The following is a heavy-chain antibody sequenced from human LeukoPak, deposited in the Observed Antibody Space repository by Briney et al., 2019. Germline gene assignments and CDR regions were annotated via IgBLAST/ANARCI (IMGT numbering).Heavy chain of an antibody. J-gene: IGHJ4*02. CDR2: SRNKANSYTT. D-gene: IGHD3-22*01. CDR1: GFIFSDHY. V-gene: IGHV3-72*01. CDR3: ARKKGYYDPFDY. Sequence: PGGSLRLSCAASGFIFSDHYMGWVRQVPGKGLEWVGRSRNKANSYTTEYAASVKGRFTISRDNAKNSLYLQMNSLGAEDTAVYYCARKKGYYDPFDYWGQGTLVTVSS.